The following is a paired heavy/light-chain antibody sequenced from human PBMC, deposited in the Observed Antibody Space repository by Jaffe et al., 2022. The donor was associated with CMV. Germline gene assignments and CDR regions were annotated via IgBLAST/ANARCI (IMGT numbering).Light chain of an antibody. V-gene: IGKV1-8*01. Sequence: AIRITQSPSSLSASTGDRVTITCRASQGISSYLAWYQQKPGKAPKLLIYAASTLQSGVPSRFSGSGSGTDFTLTISCLQSEDFATYYCQQYYSYPFTFGPGTKVDIK. J-gene: IGKJ3*01. CDR1: QGISSY. CDR3: QQYYSYPFT. CDR2: AAS.
Heavy chain of an antibody. CDR1: GGSISSYY. D-gene: IGHD3-10*01. CDR3: ARRGSLVRGVTPEDTRNWYFDL. CDR2: IYYSGST. Sequence: QVQLQESGPGLVKPSETLSLTCTVSGGSISSYYWSWIRQPPGKGLEWIGYIYYSGSTNYNPSLKSRVTISVDTSKNQFSLKLSSVTAADTAVYYCARRGSLVRGVTPEDTRNWYFDLWGRGTLVTVSS. V-gene: IGHV4-59*08. J-gene: IGHJ2*01.